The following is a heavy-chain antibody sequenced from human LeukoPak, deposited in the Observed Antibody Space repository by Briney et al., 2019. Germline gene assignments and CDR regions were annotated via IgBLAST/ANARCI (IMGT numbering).Heavy chain of an antibody. CDR1: GFTFSSYA. Sequence: PGASLRLSCAASGFTFSSYAMSWVRQAPGKGLEWVSAISGSGGGTYYADSVKGRFTISRDNSKNTLYLQMNSLRAEDTTVYYCAKVGYGSGSSCFDYWGQGTLVTVSS. D-gene: IGHD3-10*01. J-gene: IGHJ4*02. CDR2: ISGSGGGT. CDR3: AKVGYGSGSSCFDY. V-gene: IGHV3-23*01.